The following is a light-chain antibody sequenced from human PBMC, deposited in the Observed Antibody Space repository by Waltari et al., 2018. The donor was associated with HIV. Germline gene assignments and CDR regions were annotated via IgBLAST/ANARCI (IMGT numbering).Light chain of an antibody. CDR1: RSGVGVFYDF. Sequence: QSALTQPASVSGSPGQTITISCTGIRSGVGVFYDFVPWYQQHPGKAPKLMIYDVSSRPSGVSNRFSASKSGDTASLTISGLQAEDEADYYCSSYTTSSTLGVFGTGTKVTVL. CDR2: DVS. V-gene: IGLV2-14*03. J-gene: IGLJ1*01. CDR3: SSYTTSSTLGV.